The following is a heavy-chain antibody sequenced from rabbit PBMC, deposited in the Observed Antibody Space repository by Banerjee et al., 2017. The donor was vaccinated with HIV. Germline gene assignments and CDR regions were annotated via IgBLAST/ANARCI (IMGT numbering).Heavy chain of an antibody. Sequence: QEQLEESGGDLVKPAGSLTLTCTASGLDFSSSYYMCWVRQAPGKGLEWIGCIYTGDGNTYYASWAKGRFTISKTSSTTVTLQMTSLTAADTATYFCARDRPKSSGYLFDLWGQGTLVTVS. V-gene: IGHV1S45*01. D-gene: IGHD1-1*01. CDR3: ARDRPKSSGYLFDL. CDR1: GLDFSSSYY. CDR2: IYTGDGNT. J-gene: IGHJ4*01.